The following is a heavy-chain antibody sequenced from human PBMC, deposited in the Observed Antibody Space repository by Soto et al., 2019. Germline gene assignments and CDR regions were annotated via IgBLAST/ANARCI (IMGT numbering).Heavy chain of an antibody. CDR2: IIPIFGTA. D-gene: IGHD3-16*01. CDR1: GGTFSSYA. V-gene: IGHV1-69*13. Sequence: SVKVSCKASGGTFSSYAISWVRQAPGQGLEWMGGIIPIFGTANYAQKFQGRVTITADESTSTAYMELSSLRSEDTAVYYCAVLGYYYYYGMDVWGQGTTVTVSS. J-gene: IGHJ6*02. CDR3: AVLGYYYYYGMDV.